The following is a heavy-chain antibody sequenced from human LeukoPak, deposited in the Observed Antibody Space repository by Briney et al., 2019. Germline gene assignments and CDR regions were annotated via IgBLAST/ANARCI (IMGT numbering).Heavy chain of an antibody. Sequence: APSVKVSCKASGGTFSSCAISWVRQAPGQGLEWMGGIIPIFGTANYAQKFQGRVTITTDESTSTAYMELSSLRSEDTAVYYCARAMSIAAAGDFDYWGQGTLVTVSS. CDR3: ARAMSIAAAGDFDY. J-gene: IGHJ4*02. V-gene: IGHV1-69*05. CDR2: IIPIFGTA. D-gene: IGHD6-13*01. CDR1: GGTFSSCA.